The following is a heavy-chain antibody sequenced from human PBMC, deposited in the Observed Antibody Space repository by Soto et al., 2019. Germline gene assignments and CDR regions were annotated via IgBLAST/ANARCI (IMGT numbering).Heavy chain of an antibody. CDR1: GFTFSSYA. V-gene: IGHV3-64*01. D-gene: IGHD2-15*01. CDR3: ARVSGYCGGGSCSLGY. J-gene: IGHJ4*02. CDR2: ISGNGGNT. Sequence: EVQLVESGGGLVQPGGSLRLSCAASGFTFSSYAMHWVRQAPGKGLEYVSAISGNGGNTYYANSVKGRFTISRDNSKNTLDLQMGGMRPEGMAVYFCARVSGYCGGGSCSLGYWGQGTLVTVSS.